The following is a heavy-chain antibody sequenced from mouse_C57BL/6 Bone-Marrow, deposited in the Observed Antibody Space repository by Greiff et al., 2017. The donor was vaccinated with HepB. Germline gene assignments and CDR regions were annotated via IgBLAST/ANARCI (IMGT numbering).Heavy chain of an antibody. CDR1: GYTFTSYW. D-gene: IGHD4-1*01. J-gene: IGHJ3*01. CDR2: IDPSDSYT. V-gene: IGHV1-50*01. Sequence: QVQLQQPGAELVKPGASVKLSCKASGYTFTSYWMQWVKQRPGQGLEWIGEIDPSDSYTNYNQKFKGKATLTVDTSSSTAYMQLNSLTSEDSAVYYCARRLDFAYGDRGKLITVTA. CDR3: ARRLDFAY.